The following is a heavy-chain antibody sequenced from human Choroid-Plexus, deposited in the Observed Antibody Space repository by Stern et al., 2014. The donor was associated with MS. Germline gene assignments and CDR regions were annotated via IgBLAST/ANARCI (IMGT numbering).Heavy chain of an antibody. V-gene: IGHV1-2*02. Sequence: VQLVESGAEVKKPGASVKVSCKTSGYIFTGYYIHWVRQAPGQGLGWMAWINPHTGGTKYAQKFQGRVTMSRDTSISTAYVELSSLTSDDTAVYYCARDQRGITIFGVVTDYYYLGMDVWGQGTTVTVSS. CDR3: ARDQRGITIFGVVTDYYYLGMDV. CDR1: GYIFTGYY. CDR2: INPHTGGT. D-gene: IGHD3-3*01. J-gene: IGHJ6*02.